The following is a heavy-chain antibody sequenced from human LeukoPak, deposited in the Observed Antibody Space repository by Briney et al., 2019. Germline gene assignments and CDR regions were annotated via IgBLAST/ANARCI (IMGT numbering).Heavy chain of an antibody. CDR2: VYHSGST. CDR3: AGPKEVDYYYYMDV. V-gene: IGHV4-59*02. D-gene: IGHD2-2*01. J-gene: IGHJ6*03. Sequence: SETLSLTCTVSGGSVSSYYWSWIRQPPGKGLEWIGYVYHSGSTSYNPSLKSRVTLSVGTYKNQFSLHLTAVTAAGASVYDFAGPKEVDYYYYMDVWGKGTTVTVSS. CDR1: GGSVSSYY.